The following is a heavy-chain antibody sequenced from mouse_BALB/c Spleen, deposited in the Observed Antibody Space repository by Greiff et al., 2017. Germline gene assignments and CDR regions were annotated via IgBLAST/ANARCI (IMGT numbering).Heavy chain of an antibody. D-gene: IGHD1-1*01. J-gene: IGHJ4*01. CDR3: ARQEYYGSSLYAMDY. CDR2: ISSGGGST. CDR1: GFAFSSYD. Sequence: EVKLEESGGGLVKPGGSLKLSCAASGFAFSSYDMSWVRQTPEKRLEWVAYISSGGGSTYYPDTVKGRFTISRDNAKNTLYLQMSSLKSEDTAMYYCARQEYYGSSLYAMDYWGQGTSVTVSS. V-gene: IGHV5-12-1*01.